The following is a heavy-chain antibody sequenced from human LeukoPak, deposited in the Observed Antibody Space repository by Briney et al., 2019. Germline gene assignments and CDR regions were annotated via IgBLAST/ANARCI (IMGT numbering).Heavy chain of an antibody. J-gene: IGHJ4*02. V-gene: IGHV1-69*13. Sequence: PKASVKVSCKASGYTFTGYYMHWVRQAPGQGLEWMGGIIPIFGTANYAQKFQGRVTITADESTSTAYMELSSLRSEDTAVYYCARDRQVLRFLEWFSGFDYWGQGTLVTVSS. D-gene: IGHD3-3*01. CDR1: GYTFTGYY. CDR3: ARDRQVLRFLEWFSGFDY. CDR2: IIPIFGTA.